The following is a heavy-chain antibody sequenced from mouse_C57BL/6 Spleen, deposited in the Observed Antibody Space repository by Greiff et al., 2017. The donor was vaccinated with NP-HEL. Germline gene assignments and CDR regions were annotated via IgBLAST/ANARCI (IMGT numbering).Heavy chain of an antibody. CDR2: IYPGSGST. CDR1: GYTFTSYW. J-gene: IGHJ2*01. Sequence: VQLQQSGAELVKPGASVKMSCKASGYTFTSYWITWVKQRPGQGLEWIGDIYPGSGSTNYNEKFKSKATLTVDTSSSTAYMQLSSLTSEDSAVYYCAREGMVTTRGSRYYFDYWGQGTTLTVSS. V-gene: IGHV1-55*01. CDR3: AREGMVTTRGSRYYFDY. D-gene: IGHD2-2*01.